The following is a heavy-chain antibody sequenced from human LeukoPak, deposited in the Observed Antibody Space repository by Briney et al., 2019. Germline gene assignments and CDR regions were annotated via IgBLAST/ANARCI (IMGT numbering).Heavy chain of an antibody. CDR2: IYHSGST. J-gene: IGHJ4*02. V-gene: IGHV4-59*08. CDR3: ARWDYYGSGSRRLDY. Sequence: SETLSLTCTVAGGSLSGYYWNWIRQTPGKGPEWIGYIYHSGSTNYNPSLKSRVTISVDTAKNQFSLTLSSVTAADTAIYYCARWDYYGSGSRRLDYWGQGTLVSVSS. CDR1: GGSLSGYY. D-gene: IGHD3-10*01.